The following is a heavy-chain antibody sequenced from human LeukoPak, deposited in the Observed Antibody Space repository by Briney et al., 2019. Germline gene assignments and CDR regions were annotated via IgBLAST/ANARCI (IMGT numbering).Heavy chain of an antibody. V-gene: IGHV5-51*01. CDR2: IYPGDSDT. J-gene: IGHJ4*02. CDR3: ATNGIAYCGGDCYSGFDY. D-gene: IGHD2-21*02. Sequence: NPGESLKISCQGSGYTFTSYWIAWVRQMPGEGLEWMGIIYPGDSDTRYSPSFQGQATISADKSISTAYLQWSSLKASDTAMYYCATNGIAYCGGDCYSGFDYWGQGTLVTVSS. CDR1: GYTFTSYW.